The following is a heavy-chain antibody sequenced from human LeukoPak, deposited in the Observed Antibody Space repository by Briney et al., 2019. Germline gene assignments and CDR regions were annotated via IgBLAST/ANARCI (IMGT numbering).Heavy chain of an antibody. V-gene: IGHV4-34*01. CDR2: INHSGST. D-gene: IGHD1-26*01. CDR3: ARHPTKWELRLSLDY. CDR1: GGSFSAYY. Sequence: KSSETLSLTCAVYGGSFSAYYWSWVRQPPGKGLEWIGEINHSGSTNYNPSLKSRVVISVDTSKSQFSLNMTSVAAADTAVYYCARHPTKWELRLSLDYWGQGILVTVSS. J-gene: IGHJ4*02.